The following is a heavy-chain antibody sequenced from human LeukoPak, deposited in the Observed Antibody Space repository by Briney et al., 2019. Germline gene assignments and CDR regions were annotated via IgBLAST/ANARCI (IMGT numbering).Heavy chain of an antibody. J-gene: IGHJ4*02. CDR3: ARDNNGGDY. V-gene: IGHV3-11*04. D-gene: IGHD3-16*01. CDR2: ISSSSNTI. CDR1: GFTFSDYY. Sequence: GGSLRLSCAASGFTFSDYYMIWIRQAPGKGLEHIPKISSSSNTISYAESVEGRFTVSRDNAKKSLYLQMNSLRAEDTAVYYCARDNNGGDYWGQGTLVTVSS.